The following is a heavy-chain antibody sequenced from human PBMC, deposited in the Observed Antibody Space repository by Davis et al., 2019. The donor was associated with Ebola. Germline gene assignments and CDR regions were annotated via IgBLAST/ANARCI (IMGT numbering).Heavy chain of an antibody. CDR1: GFTFSSYS. Sequence: GESLKISCAVSGFTFSSYSMNWVRQAPGKGLEWVSYIRTSGSTKYYVDSVKGRFSISRDDAKNSLYLQMNSLRAEDTAVYYCARLGGQFIYYFDYWGQGALVTVSS. V-gene: IGHV3-48*01. D-gene: IGHD3-16*01. CDR2: IRTSGSTK. CDR3: ARLGGQFIYYFDY. J-gene: IGHJ4*02.